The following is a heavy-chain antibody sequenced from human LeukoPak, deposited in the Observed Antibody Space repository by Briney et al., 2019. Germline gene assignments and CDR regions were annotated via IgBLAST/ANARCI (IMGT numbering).Heavy chain of an antibody. D-gene: IGHD3-10*01. CDR1: GFTFSSYA. CDR2: ISYDGSNK. CDR3: ARGVGGSRAFDI. J-gene: IGHJ3*02. Sequence: PGRSLRLSCAASGFTFSSYAMHWVRQAPGKGLEWVAVISYDGSNKYYADSVKGRFTISRDNAKNTLYLQMNSLRAEDTAVYYCARGVGGSRAFDIWGQGTMVTVSS. V-gene: IGHV3-30*04.